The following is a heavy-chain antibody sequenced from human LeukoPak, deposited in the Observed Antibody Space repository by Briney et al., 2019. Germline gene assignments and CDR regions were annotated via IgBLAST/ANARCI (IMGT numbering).Heavy chain of an antibody. V-gene: IGHV4-59*01. CDR2: IYYSGST. D-gene: IGHD3-22*01. Sequence: SETLSLTCTVSGGSISSYYWSWIRQPPGRELEWMGYIYYSGSTNYNPSLKSRVTISVDTTKNQFSLKLSSVTAADTAVYYCARARGQRVIGYFDYWGRGTLVTVSS. J-gene: IGHJ4*02. CDR1: GGSISSYY. CDR3: ARARGQRVIGYFDY.